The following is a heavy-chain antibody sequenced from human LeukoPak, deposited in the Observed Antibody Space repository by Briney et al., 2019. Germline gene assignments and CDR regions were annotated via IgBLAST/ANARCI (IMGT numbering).Heavy chain of an antibody. CDR1: GGSFSSYY. Sequence: SETLSLTCAVYGGSFSSYYWSWIRQPPGKGLEWIGEVNHSGSTNYNPSLKSRVTISVDTSKKQFSLKMSSVTAADTAVYYCARVAPPNPYWGQGTLVTVSS. CDR2: VNHSGST. V-gene: IGHV4-34*01. J-gene: IGHJ4*02. CDR3: ARVAPPNPY.